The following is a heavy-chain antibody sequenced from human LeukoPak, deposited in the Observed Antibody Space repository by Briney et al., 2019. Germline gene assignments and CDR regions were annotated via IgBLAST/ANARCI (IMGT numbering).Heavy chain of an antibody. Sequence: SVKVSCKASGGTFSSYAISWVRQAPGQGLEWMGRVIPILGIANYAQKFQGRVTITADKSTSTAYMELSSLRSEDTAVYYCARVGISRWAFDIWGQGTMVTVSS. D-gene: IGHD3-3*01. CDR3: ARVGISRWAFDI. V-gene: IGHV1-69*04. J-gene: IGHJ3*02. CDR1: GGTFSSYA. CDR2: VIPILGIA.